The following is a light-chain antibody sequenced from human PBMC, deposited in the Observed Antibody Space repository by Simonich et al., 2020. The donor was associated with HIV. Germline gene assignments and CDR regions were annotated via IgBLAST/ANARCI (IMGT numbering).Light chain of an antibody. Sequence: IVMTQTPATLSVYPGERVTLSCRASQSVSSNLAWYQQKPGQSPRLLIYGASTRATGIPDKFSGSWSGTEFTLTISSMQSEDSAIYYCHQYNNRPLTFGGGTKVEIK. V-gene: IGKV3-15*01. CDR1: QSVSSN. J-gene: IGKJ4*01. CDR2: GAS. CDR3: HQYNNRPLT.